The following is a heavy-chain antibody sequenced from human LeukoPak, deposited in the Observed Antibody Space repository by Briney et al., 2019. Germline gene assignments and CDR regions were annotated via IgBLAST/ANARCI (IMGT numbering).Heavy chain of an antibody. J-gene: IGHJ3*02. V-gene: IGHV5-51*01. D-gene: IGHD1-26*01. Sequence: GESLKISCKGSGYSFTSYWIGWVRQMPGEGLEWMGIIYPGDSDTRYSPSFQGQVTISADKSISTAYLQWSSLKASDTAMYYCARPLLGATSLFAFDIWGQGTMVTVSS. CDR2: IYPGDSDT. CDR3: ARPLLGATSLFAFDI. CDR1: GYSFTSYW.